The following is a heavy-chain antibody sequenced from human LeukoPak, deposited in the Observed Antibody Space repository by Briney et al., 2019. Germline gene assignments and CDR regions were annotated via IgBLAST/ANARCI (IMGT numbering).Heavy chain of an antibody. J-gene: IGHJ4*02. CDR1: GGSISSGDYY. CDR2: IYYSGST. D-gene: IGHD4-17*01. CDR3: ARGVKSAVTTYFDY. Sequence: SETLSLTCTVSGGSISSGDYYWSWIRQPPGKGLEWIGYIYYSGSTYYNPSLKSRVTISVDTSKNQFSLKLSSVTAADTAVYYCARGVKSAVTTYFDYWGQGTLVTVSS. V-gene: IGHV4-30-4*01.